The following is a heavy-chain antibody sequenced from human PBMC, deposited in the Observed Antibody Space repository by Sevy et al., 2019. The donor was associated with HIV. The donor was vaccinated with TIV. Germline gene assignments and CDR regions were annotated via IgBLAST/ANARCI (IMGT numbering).Heavy chain of an antibody. CDR2: IDSSSSTI. CDR1: GFTFSSYS. D-gene: IGHD3-10*01. CDR3: TRDLTGVRGVIRFDS. Sequence: GGSLRLSCAASGFTFSSYSMNWVRQAPGKGLEWVSYIDSSSSTIYDADSVKGRFTISRDNARNSLYLQMYSLRAEDTAVYYCTRDLTGVRGVIRFDSWGQGTLVTVSS. J-gene: IGHJ4*02. V-gene: IGHV3-48*01.